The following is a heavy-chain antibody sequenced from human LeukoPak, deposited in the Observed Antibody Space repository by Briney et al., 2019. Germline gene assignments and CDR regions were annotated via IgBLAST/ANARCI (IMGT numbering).Heavy chain of an antibody. Sequence: GGSLRLSCAASGFTFSSYWMSWVRQAPGKGLEWVANIKQDGSEKYYVDSVKGRLTISRDNAKNSLYLQMNSLRAEDTAVYYCARVAGTTVIDYYYYGMDVWGQGTTVTVSS. CDR2: IKQDGSEK. V-gene: IGHV3-7*01. CDR3: ARVAGTTVIDYYYYGMDV. J-gene: IGHJ6*02. CDR1: GFTFSSYW. D-gene: IGHD1-7*01.